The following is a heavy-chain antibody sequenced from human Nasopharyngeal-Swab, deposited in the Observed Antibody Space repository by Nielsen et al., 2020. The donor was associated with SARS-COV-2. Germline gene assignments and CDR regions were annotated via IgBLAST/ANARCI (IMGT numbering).Heavy chain of an antibody. D-gene: IGHD2-15*01. J-gene: IGHJ3*02. CDR3: ARPLGYCSGGTCVGTKTFDI. CDR2: VWFDGSNE. Sequence: GESLKISCAASGFTFSSYAMQWVRQAPGKGLEWVATVWFDGSNEYYADSVKGRFTISRDNSKSTVDLQMNSLRVEDTAVYYCARPLGYCSGGTCVGTKTFDIWGQGTMVTVSS. V-gene: IGHV3-33*08. CDR1: GFTFSSYA.